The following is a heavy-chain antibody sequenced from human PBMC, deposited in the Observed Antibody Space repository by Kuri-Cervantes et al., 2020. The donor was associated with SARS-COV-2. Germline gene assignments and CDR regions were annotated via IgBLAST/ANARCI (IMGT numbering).Heavy chain of an antibody. V-gene: IGHV4-39*01. CDR1: GGSISTPSYF. CDR2: VYYSGNT. D-gene: IGHD3-3*01. J-gene: IGHJ4*02. CDR3: ARLAIFGVVTDWDYYFDY. Sequence: GSLRLSCTVSGGSISTPSYFWGWIRQPPGKGLEWIGAVYYSGNTYYNPSLQSRVTISVDTSKNQFSLKLSSVTAADTAVYYCARLAIFGVVTDWDYYFDYWGQGTLVTVSS.